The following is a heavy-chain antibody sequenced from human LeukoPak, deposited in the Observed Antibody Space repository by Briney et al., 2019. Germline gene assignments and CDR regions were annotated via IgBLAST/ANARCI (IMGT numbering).Heavy chain of an antibody. J-gene: IGHJ4*02. CDR1: GFTVSSNY. CDR3: AREVQVYCSSTSCYNLDS. Sequence: GGSLRLSCAASGFTVSSNYMSWVRQAPGKGLEWVSVIYSGGSTYYADSVKGRFTISRDNSKNTLYLQMNSLRAEDTAVYYCAREVQVYCSSTSCYNLDSWGQGTLVTVSS. D-gene: IGHD2-2*02. V-gene: IGHV3-66*02. CDR2: IYSGGST.